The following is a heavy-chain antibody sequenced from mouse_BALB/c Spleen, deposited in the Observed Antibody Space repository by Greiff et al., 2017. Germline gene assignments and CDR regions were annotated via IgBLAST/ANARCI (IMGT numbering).Heavy chain of an antibody. V-gene: IGHV1-87*01. CDR3: ARGNRSYAMDY. Sequence: QVQLQQSGAELARPGASVKLSCKASGYTFTSYWMQWVKQRPGQGLEWIGAIYPGDGDTRYTQKFKGKATLTADKSSSTAYMQLSSLASEDSAVYYCARGNRSYAMDYWGQGTSVTVSS. CDR2: IYPGDGDT. J-gene: IGHJ4*01. CDR1: GYTFTSYW. D-gene: IGHD2-14*01.